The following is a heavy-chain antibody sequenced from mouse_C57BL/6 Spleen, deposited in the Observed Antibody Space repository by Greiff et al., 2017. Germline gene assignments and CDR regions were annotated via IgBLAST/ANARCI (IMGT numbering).Heavy chain of an antibody. Sequence: EVQRVESGGGLVQSGRSLRLSCATSGFTFSDFYMEWVRQAPGKGLEWIAASRNKANDYTTEYSASVKGRFIVSRDTSQSILYLQMNALRAEDTAIYDCARDVWPYAMDDWGQGTSVTVSS. CDR2: SRNKANDYTT. V-gene: IGHV7-1*01. CDR1: GFTFSDFY. J-gene: IGHJ4*01. CDR3: ARDVWPYAMDD.